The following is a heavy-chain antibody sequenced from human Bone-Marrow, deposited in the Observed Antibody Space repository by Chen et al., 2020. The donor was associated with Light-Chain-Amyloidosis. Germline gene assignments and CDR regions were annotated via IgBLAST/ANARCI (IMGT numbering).Heavy chain of an antibody. CDR2: IKEDGSEK. J-gene: IGHJ5*02. D-gene: IGHD6-13*01. Sequence: VQLVESGGGLVQPGGSLRLSCAASGFTFSSYWMTWVRQAPGKGLEWVANIKEDGSEKYYADSVQGRFTISRDNAKNSLYLQMKSLRAEDTAVYYCAREYSSSWYGWFDPWGQGTLVTVSS. V-gene: IGHV3-7*01. CDR3: AREYSSSWYGWFDP. CDR1: GFTFSSYW.